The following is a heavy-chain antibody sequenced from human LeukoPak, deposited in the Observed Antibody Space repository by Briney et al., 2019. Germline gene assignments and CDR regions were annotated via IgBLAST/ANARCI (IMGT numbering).Heavy chain of an antibody. CDR2: LNYSGST. D-gene: IGHD1-26*01. Sequence: TSETLSLTCAVYGGSFSGYYWSWIRQPPGKGLEWIGDLNYSGSTNYNPSLKSRVTISVDTSKNQFSLKLRSVTAADTAVYYCNSGSYSFYYIDVWRRGT. V-gene: IGHV4-34*03. CDR1: GGSFSGYY. CDR3: NSGSYSFYYIDV. J-gene: IGHJ6*03.